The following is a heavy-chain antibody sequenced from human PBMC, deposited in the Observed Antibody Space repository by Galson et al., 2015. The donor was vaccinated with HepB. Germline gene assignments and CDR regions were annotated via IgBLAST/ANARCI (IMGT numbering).Heavy chain of an antibody. CDR2: INPKSGDT. CDR1: GYTFTTYG. V-gene: IGHV1-18*04. J-gene: IGHJ4*02. CDR3: ARDCRLGSIAVLQY. Sequence: SVKVSCKASGYTFTTYGINWVRQAPGQGLEWMGWINPKSGDTNYAQKLQDRLTLTTDTSTTAAYMELRSLRSDDTAIYYCARDCRLGSIAVLQYWGQGTQVTVSS. D-gene: IGHD3-9*01.